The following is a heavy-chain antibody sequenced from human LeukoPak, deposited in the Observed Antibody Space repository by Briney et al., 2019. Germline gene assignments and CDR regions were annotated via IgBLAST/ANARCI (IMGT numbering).Heavy chain of an antibody. CDR2: ISGDGGTT. J-gene: IGHJ6*02. V-gene: IGHV3-43*02. CDR3: AKEAPTARYRSGGKCYHYYYGMDV. D-gene: IGHD2-15*01. CDR1: GFTFGDYA. Sequence: GGSLRLSCAASGFTFGDYAMHWVRQAPGKGLEWVSLISGDGGTTYYADSVKGRFTISRDNSKNSLYLRMSSLRTEDTALYYCAKEAPTARYRSGGKCYHYYYGMDVWGQGTTVTVSS.